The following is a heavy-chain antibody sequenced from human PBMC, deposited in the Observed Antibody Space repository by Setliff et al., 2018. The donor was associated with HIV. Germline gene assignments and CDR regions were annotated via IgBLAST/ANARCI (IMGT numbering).Heavy chain of an antibody. CDR3: ARDGYYDSSCYSAFDI. V-gene: IGHV1-2*06. CDR2: INPNNGGT. J-gene: IGHJ3*02. D-gene: IGHD3-22*01. Sequence: ASVKVSCKASGYTFTDYYIHWVRQAPGQGLECMGRINPNNGGTNYAQKFQGRVTMTRDTSISTAYMELSRLRSDATAVYYCARDGYYDSSCYSAFDIWGQGTXXTVSS. CDR1: GYTFTDYY.